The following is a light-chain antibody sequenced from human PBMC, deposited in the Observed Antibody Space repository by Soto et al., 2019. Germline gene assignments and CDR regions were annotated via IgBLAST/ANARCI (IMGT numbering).Light chain of an antibody. CDR2: AAS. CDR1: QSISTY. J-gene: IGKJ1*01. V-gene: IGKV1-12*01. CDR3: QQYYSFPWT. Sequence: DIHMTQSPSSVSASVGYRFTITCRASQSISTYLAWYQQKPGKAPELLIYAASTLQSGVPSRFSGSGSGTDFTLTISCLQSEDFETYYCQQYYSFPWTFGQGTKVDIK.